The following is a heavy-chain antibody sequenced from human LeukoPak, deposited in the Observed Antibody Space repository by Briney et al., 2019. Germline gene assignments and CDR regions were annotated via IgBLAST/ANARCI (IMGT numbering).Heavy chain of an antibody. D-gene: IGHD6-19*01. Sequence: PSETLSLTCTVSGGSISSGGYYWSWIRQHPGKGLEWIGYIYYSGSTYYNPSLKSRVTISVDTSKNQFSLKLSSVTAADTAVYYCARDASIAVADYWGQGTLVTVSS. CDR1: GGSISSGGYY. CDR2: IYYSGST. J-gene: IGHJ4*02. V-gene: IGHV4-31*03. CDR3: ARDASIAVADY.